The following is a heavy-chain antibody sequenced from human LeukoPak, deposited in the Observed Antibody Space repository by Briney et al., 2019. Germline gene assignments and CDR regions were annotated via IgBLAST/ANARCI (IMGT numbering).Heavy chain of an antibody. CDR2: IYWNDDK. Sequence: SGPTLVKPTQTLTLTCTFSGFSLSTSGVGVGWIRQPPGKALEWLVLIYWNDDKRYSPSLKGRLTITKDTSKNQVVLTMTNMDLVDTATYYCAYTWLSPLDLQFDYWGQGVLVTVSS. CDR1: GFSLSTSGVG. J-gene: IGHJ4*02. CDR3: AYTWLSPLDLQFDY. D-gene: IGHD6-19*01. V-gene: IGHV2-5*01.